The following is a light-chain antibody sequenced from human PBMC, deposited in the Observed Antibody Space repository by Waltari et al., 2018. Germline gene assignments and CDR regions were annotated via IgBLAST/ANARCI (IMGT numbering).Light chain of an antibody. J-gene: IGKJ2*01. CDR1: QSLTKRY. Sequence: EVVLTQSPDTLSLSPGERVTLSCRASQSLTKRYLAWYQQKPGRAPRLLIYGVSSRAAGIPDRFSGSGSGTDFTLTISRLEPEDFAVYYCQQYGSSVLYTFGQGTKLEIK. CDR2: GVS. V-gene: IGKV3-20*01. CDR3: QQYGSSVLYT.